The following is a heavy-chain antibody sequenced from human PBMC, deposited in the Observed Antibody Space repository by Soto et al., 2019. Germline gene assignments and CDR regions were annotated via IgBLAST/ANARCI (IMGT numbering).Heavy chain of an antibody. V-gene: IGHV3-21*01. J-gene: IGHJ6*02. CDR2: NSSSSSYI. CDR1: GFTFSSYR. Sequence: GGSLRLSCAASGFTFSSYRLNCVSQAPWKGLEWVCSNSSSSSYIYYADSVKGRCTISRDNAKNSLYLQMNSLRAEDTAVYYCARFPLRYFDWLSPMKEFGLDVWGQATTVTVSS. D-gene: IGHD3-9*01. CDR3: ARFPLRYFDWLSPMKEFGLDV.